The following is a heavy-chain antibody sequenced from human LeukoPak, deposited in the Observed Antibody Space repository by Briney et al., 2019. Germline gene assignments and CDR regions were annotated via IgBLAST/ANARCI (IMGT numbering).Heavy chain of an antibody. CDR3: ARGGSGSGYLYYFDY. J-gene: IGHJ4*02. V-gene: IGHV1-2*06. Sequence: ASVKVSCKASGYSFSDYSMHWVRQAPGQGLEWMGRINPNSGGTNYAQHFQGRGSMTRVTSISTTYMELTGLTSDDTAVYYCARGGSGSGYLYYFDYWGQGTLVSAST. CDR2: INPNSGGT. CDR1: GYSFSDYS. D-gene: IGHD3-10*01.